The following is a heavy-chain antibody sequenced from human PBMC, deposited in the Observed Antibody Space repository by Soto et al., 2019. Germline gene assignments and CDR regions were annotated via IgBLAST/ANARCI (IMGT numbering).Heavy chain of an antibody. CDR3: ARDSTRWFPYYGVDV. CDR2: VSDSGRT. Sequence: LSLTCTVSGGSIDYYHWAWIRQPPGKGLEWIGYVSDSGRTSYNPSLQSRVTISVDSSRNQFSLRLTSVTAADTAVYYCARDSTRWFPYYGVDVWGPGTSVTVSS. J-gene: IGHJ6*02. D-gene: IGHD6-13*01. V-gene: IGHV4-59*01. CDR1: GGSIDYYH.